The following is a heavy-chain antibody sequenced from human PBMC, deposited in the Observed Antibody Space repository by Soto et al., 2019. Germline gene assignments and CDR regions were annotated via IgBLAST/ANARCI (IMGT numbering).Heavy chain of an antibody. CDR2: IFSSGST. CDR1: GGSINTFY. Sequence: SETLSLTCTVSGGSINTFYWSWVRRPAGKGLEWIGRIFSSGSTSFNPSLESRVAMSVDTSKNHFSLNLSSVTAADMAVYYCAREGSYSAYNFAHGIQLWSFDFWGQGALVTVSS. D-gene: IGHD5-12*01. V-gene: IGHV4-4*07. J-gene: IGHJ4*02. CDR3: AREGSYSAYNFAHGIQLWSFDF.